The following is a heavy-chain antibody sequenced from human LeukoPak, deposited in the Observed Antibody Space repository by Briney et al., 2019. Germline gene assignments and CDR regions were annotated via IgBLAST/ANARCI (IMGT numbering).Heavy chain of an antibody. J-gene: IGHJ3*02. D-gene: IGHD3-22*01. CDR2: IIPIFGTA. CDR3: AREHDSSGYRGTFDAFDI. Sequence: SVKVSCKASGGTFSSYAISWVRQAPGQGLEWMGRIIPIFGTANYAQKFQGRVTITTDESTSTAYMELNSLRSEDTAVYYCAREHDSSGYRGTFDAFDIWGQGTMVTVSS. V-gene: IGHV1-69*05. CDR1: GGTFSSYA.